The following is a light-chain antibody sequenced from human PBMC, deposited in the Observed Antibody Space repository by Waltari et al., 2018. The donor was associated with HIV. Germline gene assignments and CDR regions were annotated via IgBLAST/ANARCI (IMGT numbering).Light chain of an antibody. CDR3: AAWDDSLNGYL. CDR2: SNN. CDR1: SSHIGSNT. V-gene: IGLV1-44*01. Sequence: QSVLTQPPSASGTPGQRVAISCSGSSSHIGSNTGNWYQQLPATAPKLPIYSNNQRPSGVPDRFSGSKSGTSASLAISGLQSEDEADYYCAAWDDSLNGYLFGTGTKVTVL. J-gene: IGLJ1*01.